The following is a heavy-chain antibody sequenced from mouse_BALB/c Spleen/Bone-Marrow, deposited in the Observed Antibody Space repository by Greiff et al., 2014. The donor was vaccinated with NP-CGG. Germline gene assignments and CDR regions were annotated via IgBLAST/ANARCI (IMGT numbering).Heavy chain of an antibody. CDR1: GFTFSSFG. J-gene: IGHJ2*01. D-gene: IGHD1-1*01. CDR2: ISSGSSTI. V-gene: IGHV5-17*02. Sequence: VQLKESGGGLVQPGGSRKLSCAASGFTFSSFGMHWVRQAPEEGLEWVAYISSGSSTIYYADTVKGRFTISRDNPKNTLFLQMTSLRSEDTAMYYCARSLLLRPDYWGQGTTLTVSS. CDR3: ARSLLLRPDY.